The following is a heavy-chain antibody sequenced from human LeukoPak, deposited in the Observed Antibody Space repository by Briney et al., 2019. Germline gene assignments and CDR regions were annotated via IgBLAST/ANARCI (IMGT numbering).Heavy chain of an antibody. J-gene: IGHJ6*02. Sequence: GGSLRLSCAASGFTFSSYWMNWARPAPGKGLEWVASINHNGNVNYYVDSVKGRFTTSRDNAKNSLYLQMSNLRAEGTAVYFWARGGGLDVWGQGATVTVSS. CDR2: INHNGNVN. V-gene: IGHV3-7*03. CDR1: GFTFSSYW. CDR3: ARGGGLDV. D-gene: IGHD3-16*01.